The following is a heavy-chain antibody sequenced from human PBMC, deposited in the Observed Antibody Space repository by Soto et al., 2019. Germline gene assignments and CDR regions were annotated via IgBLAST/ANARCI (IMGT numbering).Heavy chain of an antibody. J-gene: IGHJ5*02. CDR3: ARGISTTLVNWFDP. V-gene: IGHV1-69*13. CDR1: GGTFSSYA. Sequence: SVKVSCKASGGTFSSYAISWVRQAPGQGLEWMGGIIPIFGTANYAQKFQGRVTITADESTSTAYMELSSLRSEDTAVYYCARGISTTLVNWFDPWGQGALVTVSS. CDR2: IIPIFGTA. D-gene: IGHD1-1*01.